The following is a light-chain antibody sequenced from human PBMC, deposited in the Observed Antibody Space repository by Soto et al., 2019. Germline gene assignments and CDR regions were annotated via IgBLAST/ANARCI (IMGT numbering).Light chain of an antibody. V-gene: IGKV1-33*01. CDR2: EAS. J-gene: IGKJ2*01. CDR3: QQYEKSPYT. Sequence: DIQMTQSPSSLSASVGDRVNITCQASQDITNYLNWFQQKLGKAPKVLISEASFLQTGVPSRFSESQSGTDFTFSISSLQPEDIATYYCQQYEKSPYTFGQGTKVEIK. CDR1: QDITNY.